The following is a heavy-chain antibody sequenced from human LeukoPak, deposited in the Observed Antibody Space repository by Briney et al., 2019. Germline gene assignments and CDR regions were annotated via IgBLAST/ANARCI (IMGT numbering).Heavy chain of an antibody. Sequence: GGSLRLSCAASGFTFSSCGMHWVRQAPGKGLEWVAVISYDGSNKYYADSVKGRFTISRDNSKNTLYLQMNSLRAEDTAVYYCAKDRTNYGDYVAVFDYWGQGTLVTVSS. V-gene: IGHV3-30*18. CDR2: ISYDGSNK. CDR1: GFTFSSCG. CDR3: AKDRTNYGDYVAVFDY. J-gene: IGHJ4*02. D-gene: IGHD4-17*01.